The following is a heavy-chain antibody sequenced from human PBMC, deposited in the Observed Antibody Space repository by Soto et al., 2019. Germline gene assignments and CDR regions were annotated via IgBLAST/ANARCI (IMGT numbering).Heavy chain of an antibody. CDR3: ARAEGYCSGGSCYNWFDP. D-gene: IGHD2-15*01. Sequence: QVQLVQSGAEVKKPGASVKVSCKASGYTFTSYDINWVRQATGQGLEWMGWMKPNSGNTGYAQKFQGRVTMTRNTSISTAYMELSSLRSEDTAVYYCARAEGYCSGGSCYNWFDPWGQGTLVTVSS. V-gene: IGHV1-8*01. CDR1: GYTFTSYD. J-gene: IGHJ5*02. CDR2: MKPNSGNT.